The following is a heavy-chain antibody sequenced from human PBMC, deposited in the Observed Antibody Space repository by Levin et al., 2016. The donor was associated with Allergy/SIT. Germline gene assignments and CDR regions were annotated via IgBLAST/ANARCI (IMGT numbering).Heavy chain of an antibody. Sequence: WVRQAPGQGLEWMGWINPNSGGTNYAQKFQGRVTMTRDTSISTAYMELSRLRSDDTAVYYCARDRNRAVTTRDYYYYYGMDVWGQGTTVTVSS. D-gene: IGHD4-11*01. CDR3: ARDRNRAVTTRDYYYYYGMDV. J-gene: IGHJ6*02. CDR2: INPNSGGT. V-gene: IGHV1-2*02.